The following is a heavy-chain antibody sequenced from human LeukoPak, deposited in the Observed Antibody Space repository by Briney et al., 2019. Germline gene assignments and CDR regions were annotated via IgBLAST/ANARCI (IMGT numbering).Heavy chain of an antibody. CDR3: ATAGLRTTAMVDY. V-gene: IGHV3-30*03. CDR2: ISYDGSNK. D-gene: IGHD5-18*01. J-gene: IGHJ4*02. CDR1: GFTFSSYG. Sequence: LPGGSLRLSCAASGFTFSSYGMHWVRQAPGKGLEWVAVISYDGSNKYYADSVKGRFTISRDNSKNTLYLQMNSLRAEDTAVYYCATAGLRTTAMVDYWGQGTLVTVSS.